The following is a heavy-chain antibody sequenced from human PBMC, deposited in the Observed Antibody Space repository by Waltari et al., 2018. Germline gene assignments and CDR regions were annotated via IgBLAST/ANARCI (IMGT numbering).Heavy chain of an antibody. J-gene: IGHJ4*02. D-gene: IGHD3-10*01. Sequence: QVHLVESGGGVWGGVVQPGRSLRLSCAASGFIFRSSAMHWVRQAPGKGLEWVAIISYDGNKEFYADSVKGRFTISRDNSKNTVDLQMDSLRPDDTGVYYCARDREWGLLSFGELSYWGQGTLVTVSS. V-gene: IGHV3-30-3*01. CDR1: GFIFRSSA. CDR3: ARDREWGLLSFGELSY. CDR2: ISYDGNKE.